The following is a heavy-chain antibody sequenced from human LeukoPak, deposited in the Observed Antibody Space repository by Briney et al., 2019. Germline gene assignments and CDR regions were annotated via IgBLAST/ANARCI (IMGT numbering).Heavy chain of an antibody. CDR3: ARENYDILTGPLDY. V-gene: IGHV3-21*01. CDR1: GFTFSSYS. Sequence: PAGSLRLSCAASGFTFSSYSMNWVRQAPGKGLEWVSSISSSSSYIYYADSVKGRFTISRDNAKNSLYLQMNSLRAEDTAVYYCARENYDILTGPLDYWGQGTLVTVSS. J-gene: IGHJ4*02. CDR2: ISSSSSYI. D-gene: IGHD3-9*01.